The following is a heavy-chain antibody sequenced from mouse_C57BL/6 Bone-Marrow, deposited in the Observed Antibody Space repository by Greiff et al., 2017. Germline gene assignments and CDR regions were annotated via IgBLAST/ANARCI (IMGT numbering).Heavy chain of an antibody. CDR2: IYPREGST. V-gene: IGHV1-85*01. D-gene: IGHD1-1*01. Sequence: QVQLKQSGPELVKPGASVKLSCKASGYTFTSYDINWVKQRPGQGLEWIGLIYPREGSTKYNEKFKGKATLTVDTSSSTAYMELHSLTSEVSAVDFCARLEFDGSSGDWYFDVGGRGTAVTVSS. J-gene: IGHJ1*03. CDR3: ARLEFDGSSGDWYFDV. CDR1: GYTFTSYD.